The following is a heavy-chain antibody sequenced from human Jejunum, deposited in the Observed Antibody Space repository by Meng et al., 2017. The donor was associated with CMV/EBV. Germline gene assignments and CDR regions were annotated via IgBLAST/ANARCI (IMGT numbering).Heavy chain of an antibody. J-gene: IGHJ5*02. V-gene: IGHV3-15*07. Sequence: SGLTVNNDWMTWVRQAPGKGLEWVGRIRSNADGGTADYATPVKGRFTISRDDSKNTLYLQMNSPKTEDTAVYYCATGGLQFKVVLLSWGQGTLVTVSS. D-gene: IGHD5-24*01. CDR2: IRSNADGGTA. CDR3: ATGGLQFKVVLLS. CDR1: GLTVNNDW.